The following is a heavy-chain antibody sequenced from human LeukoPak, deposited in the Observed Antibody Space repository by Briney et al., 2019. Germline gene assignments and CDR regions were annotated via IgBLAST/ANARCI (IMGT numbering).Heavy chain of an antibody. CDR1: GGSISSGGYY. V-gene: IGHV4-31*03. Sequence: SQTLSLTCTVSGGSISSGGYYWSWIRQHPGKGLEWIGYIYYSGSTYYNPSLKSRVTIPVDTSKNQFSLKLSSVTAADTAVYYCARDLALPKIAAAGPLGAHHAFDIWGQGTMVTVSS. CDR3: ARDLALPKIAAAGPLGAHHAFDI. J-gene: IGHJ3*02. CDR2: IYYSGST. D-gene: IGHD6-13*01.